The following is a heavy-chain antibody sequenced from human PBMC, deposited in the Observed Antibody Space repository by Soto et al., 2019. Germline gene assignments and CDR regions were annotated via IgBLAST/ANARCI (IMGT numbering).Heavy chain of an antibody. J-gene: IGHJ4*02. CDR1: GGTFSSYA. CDR3: ARGSSGWYTYDD. CDR2: IIPIFGTA. V-gene: IGHV1-69*12. D-gene: IGHD6-19*01. Sequence: QVQLVQSGAEVKKPGSSVKVSCKASGGTFSSYAISWVRQAPGQGLEWMGGIIPIFGTANYAQKFQGRVTLTAEESTSTAYRELSSLRLEATAVYYCARGSSGWYTYDDWGQGTLVTVSS.